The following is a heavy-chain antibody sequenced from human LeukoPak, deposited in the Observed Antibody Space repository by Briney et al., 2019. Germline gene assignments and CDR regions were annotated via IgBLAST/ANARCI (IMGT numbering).Heavy chain of an antibody. V-gene: IGHV1-69*05. CDR2: IIPIFGTA. Sequence: SVKVSCKASGGTFSSYAISWVRQAPGQGLEWMGGIIPIFGTANYAQKFQGRVTITTDESTSTAYMELSSLRSEDTAVYYCATPYDSSGYIHYWGQGTLVTVSS. CDR3: ATPYDSSGYIHY. D-gene: IGHD3-22*01. CDR1: GGTFSSYA. J-gene: IGHJ4*02.